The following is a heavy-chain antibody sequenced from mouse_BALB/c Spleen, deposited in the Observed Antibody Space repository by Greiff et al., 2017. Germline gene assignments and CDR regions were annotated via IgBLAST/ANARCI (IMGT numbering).Heavy chain of an antibody. CDR3: ARVRLHYWYFDV. J-gene: IGHJ1*01. D-gene: IGHD1-2*01. V-gene: IGHV1-87*01. CDR2: IYPGDGDT. CDR1: GYTFTSYW. Sequence: VQLQQSGAELARPGASVKLSCKASGYTFTSYWLQWVKQRPGPGLEWIGAIYPGDGDTRYTQKFKGKATLTADKSSSTAYMQLSSLASEDSAVYYCARVRLHYWYFDVGGAGTTVTVAS.